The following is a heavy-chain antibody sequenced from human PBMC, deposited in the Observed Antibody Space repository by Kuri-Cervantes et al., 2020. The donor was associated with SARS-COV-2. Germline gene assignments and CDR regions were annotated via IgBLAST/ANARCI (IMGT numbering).Heavy chain of an antibody. CDR1: GGTFRNYS. V-gene: IGHV1-69*06. CDR3: ATGQALNTNYFDY. Sequence: SVKVSCKASGGTFRNYSISWVRQAPGQGLEWVGGIIPMLATTIYAQKFQGRVTMTEDTSTDTAYMELSSLRSEDTAVYYCATGQALNTNYFDYWGQGTLVTVSS. CDR2: IIPMLATT. J-gene: IGHJ4*02. D-gene: IGHD2/OR15-2a*01.